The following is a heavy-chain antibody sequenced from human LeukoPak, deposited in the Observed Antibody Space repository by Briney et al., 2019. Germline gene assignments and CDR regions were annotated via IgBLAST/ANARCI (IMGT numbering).Heavy chain of an antibody. CDR1: GYIFSDYW. D-gene: IGHD3-16*01. CDR2: IDPASGIT. V-gene: IGHV1-2*02. CDR3: ARVGAPGGLRPYHYYY. J-gene: IGHJ4*02. Sequence: ASVKVSCKASGYIFSDYWIHWVRQAPGRGLECLWWIDPASGITNQPQKFQGRITVTRDTSASTVYMDLTGLTTDDTALYYCARVGAPGGLRPYHYYYWGQGTLVTVSS.